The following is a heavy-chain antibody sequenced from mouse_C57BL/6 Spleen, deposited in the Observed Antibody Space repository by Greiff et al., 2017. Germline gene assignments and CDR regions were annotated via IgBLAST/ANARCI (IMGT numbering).Heavy chain of an antibody. CDR2: ISSGSSTI. J-gene: IGHJ4*01. CDR3: ARDYAYYYAMDY. Sequence: DVQLQESGGGLVKPGGSLKLSCAASGFTFSDYGMHWVRQAPEKGLEWVAYISSGSSTIYYADTVKGRFTTSRDNAKNTLFLQMTSLRSEDTAMYYCARDYAYYYAMDYWGQGTSVTVSS. D-gene: IGHD1-1*01. CDR1: GFTFSDYG. V-gene: IGHV5-17*01.